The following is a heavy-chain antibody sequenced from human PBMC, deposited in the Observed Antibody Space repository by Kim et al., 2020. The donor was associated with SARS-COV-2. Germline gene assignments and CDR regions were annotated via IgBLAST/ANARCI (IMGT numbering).Heavy chain of an antibody. D-gene: IGHD4-17*01. J-gene: IGHJ4*02. Sequence: YADSMKGRSTNARDNAKNSLYLQMNSLSAEDTAVYYCARERVDYGDYVGYWGQGTLVTVSS. CDR3: ARERVDYGDYVGY. V-gene: IGHV3-21*01.